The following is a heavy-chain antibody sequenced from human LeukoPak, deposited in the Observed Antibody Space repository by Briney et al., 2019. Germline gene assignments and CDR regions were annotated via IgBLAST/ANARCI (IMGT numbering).Heavy chain of an antibody. V-gene: IGHV4-39*01. D-gene: IGHD6-19*01. CDR1: GGSNSSSSYY. CDR2: IYYSGST. CDR3: ARLGFDDSSGWYYFDY. J-gene: IGHJ4*02. Sequence: SETLSLXCTVSGGSNSSSSYYWGWNRQPPGKGPEWIGSIYYSGSTYYNPSLKSRVTISVDTSKNQFSLKLSSVTAADTAVYYCARLGFDDSSGWYYFDYWGQGTLVTVSS.